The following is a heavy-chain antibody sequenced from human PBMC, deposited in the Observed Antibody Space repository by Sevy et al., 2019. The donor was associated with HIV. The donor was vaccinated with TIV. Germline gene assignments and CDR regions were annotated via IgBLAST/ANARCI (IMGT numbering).Heavy chain of an antibody. CDR1: GDDVSSNTAA. V-gene: IGHV6-1*01. CDR3: ARGGYGAFDI. CDR2: TLYRSKWSN. Sequence: SQTLSLTCAISGDDVSSNTAAWNWIRQSPSRGLEWLGRTLYRSKWSNDYTEAVKSRITVIPDTSRNQFSLQLNSVTPGETAVYYCARGGYGAFDIWGQGTMVTVSS. D-gene: IGHD5-18*01. J-gene: IGHJ3*02.